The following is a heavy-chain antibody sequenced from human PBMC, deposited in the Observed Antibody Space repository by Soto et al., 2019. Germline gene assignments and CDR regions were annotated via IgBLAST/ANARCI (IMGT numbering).Heavy chain of an antibody. CDR2: IYNSGST. Sequence: QVQLQESGPGLVKASQSLSLTCTVSGGSVSSGGYYWSWIRQHPGKGLEWIGYIYNSGSTYYNPSLKSRDTISSDTPKNQFSLKLSSVTAADTAVYYCARDPAPWGQGTLVTVSS. CDR3: ARDPAP. CDR1: GGSVSSGGYY. J-gene: IGHJ5*02. V-gene: IGHV4-31*03.